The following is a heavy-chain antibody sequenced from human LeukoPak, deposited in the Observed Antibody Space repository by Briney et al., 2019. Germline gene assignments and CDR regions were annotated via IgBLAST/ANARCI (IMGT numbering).Heavy chain of an antibody. Sequence: PSETLSLTCTVSGGSISSSSYYWGWIRQPPGKGLEWIGSIYYSGSTYYNPSLKSRVTISVDTFKNQFSLKLNSVTAADTAVYYCARVDGSCSGGSCPSGNWFDPWGQGTLVTVSS. CDR3: ARVDGSCSGGSCPSGNWFDP. CDR1: GGSISSSSYY. J-gene: IGHJ5*02. V-gene: IGHV4-39*07. D-gene: IGHD2-15*01. CDR2: IYYSGST.